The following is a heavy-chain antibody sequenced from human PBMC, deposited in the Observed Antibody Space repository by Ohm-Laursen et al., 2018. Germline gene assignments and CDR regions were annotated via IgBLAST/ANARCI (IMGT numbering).Heavy chain of an antibody. J-gene: IGHJ5*02. CDR3: TRDISYGDFIP. Sequence: SETLSLTCTVSGDSISSYYWSWIRQPPGKGLEWIGYIHYSGTTNYNPSFKSRLTMSIDTSKNQFSLKLSSVTAADTAIYYCTRDISYGDFIPWGQGTLVIVSS. V-gene: IGHV4-59*01. CDR1: GDSISSYY. D-gene: IGHD4-17*01. CDR2: IHYSGTT.